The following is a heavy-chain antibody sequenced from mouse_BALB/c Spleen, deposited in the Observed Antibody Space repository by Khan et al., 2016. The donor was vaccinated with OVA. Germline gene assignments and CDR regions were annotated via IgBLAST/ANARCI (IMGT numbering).Heavy chain of an antibody. J-gene: IGHJ2*01. CDR2: INPTSGYT. Sequence: QVKLQQSGAELAKPGASVKMSCKASGYTFTSYWMHWIKQRPGQGLEWIGYINPTSGYTDYNQKFKDKATLNADKSSRTAFMQLSRLTSDDSAGYYVERDRIDYWGQGTALTVSS. V-gene: IGHV1-7*01. CDR3: ERDRIDY. CDR1: GYTFTSYW.